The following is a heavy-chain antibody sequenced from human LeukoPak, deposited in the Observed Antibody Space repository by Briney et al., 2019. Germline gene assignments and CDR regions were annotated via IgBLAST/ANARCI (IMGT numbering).Heavy chain of an antibody. CDR3: AASTAADNCFDP. D-gene: IGHD6-13*01. CDR1: GYSFTRYW. V-gene: IGHV5-51*01. CDR2: IYPGDSDT. J-gene: IGHJ5*02. Sequence: GESLKISCKGSGYSFTRYWIGWVRRMPGKGLECMGIIYPGDSDTRYNPSFQGQVTISADKSISTAYLQWSSLKASDTAMYYCAASTAADNCFDPWGQGTLVTVSS.